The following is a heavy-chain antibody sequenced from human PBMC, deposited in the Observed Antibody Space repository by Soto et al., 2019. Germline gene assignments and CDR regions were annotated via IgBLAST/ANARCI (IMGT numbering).Heavy chain of an antibody. CDR2: IYYSGST. Sequence: SETLSLTCTVSGGSISSGGYYWSWIRQHPGKGLEWIGYIYYSGSTYYNPSLKSRVTISVDTSKNQFSLKLSSVTAADTSLYYCAASSVYWNDEGWFDPWGQGTLVTVSS. CDR1: GGSISSGGYY. V-gene: IGHV4-31*03. J-gene: IGHJ5*02. CDR3: AASSVYWNDEGWFDP. D-gene: IGHD1-1*01.